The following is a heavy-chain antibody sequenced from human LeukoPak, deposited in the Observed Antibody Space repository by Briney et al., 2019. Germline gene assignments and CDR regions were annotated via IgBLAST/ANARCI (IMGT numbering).Heavy chain of an antibody. J-gene: IGHJ1*01. Sequence: SETLSLTCTVSGGSISSYYWSWIRQPPGKGLEWIGYIYYSGSTNYNPSLKSRVTISVDTSKNQFSLKLSSVTAEDTAVYYCARGLDVAYFQHWGQGTLVTVSS. CDR2: IYYSGST. V-gene: IGHV4-59*01. CDR3: ARGLDVAYFQH. CDR1: GGSISSYY. D-gene: IGHD5-12*01.